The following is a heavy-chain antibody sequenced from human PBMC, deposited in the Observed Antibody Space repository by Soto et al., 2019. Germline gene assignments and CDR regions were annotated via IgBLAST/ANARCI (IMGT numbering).Heavy chain of an antibody. CDR3: ARDPTRAVADIYGMDV. CDR1: GGSFSGYY. CDR2: INHRGST. J-gene: IGHJ6*02. V-gene: IGHV4-34*01. D-gene: IGHD6-19*01. Sequence: SETLSLTCAVYGGSFSGYYWSWISQPPGKGLEWIGEINHRGSTNYNPSLKGRVTISVDTSKNLFSLKLSSVTAADTAVYYCARDPTRAVADIYGMDVRGQATSVPIS.